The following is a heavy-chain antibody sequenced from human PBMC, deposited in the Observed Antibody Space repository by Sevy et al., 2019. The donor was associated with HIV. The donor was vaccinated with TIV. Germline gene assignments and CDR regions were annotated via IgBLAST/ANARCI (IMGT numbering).Heavy chain of an antibody. D-gene: IGHD3-10*01. CDR3: ARDQAGPSDDYYYYYGMDL. V-gene: IGHV3-30-3*01. J-gene: IGHJ6*02. CDR2: VSFDGSDK. Sequence: GGSLRLSCAASGFILRNYVMHWVRQAPGKGLEWVAAVSFDGSDKFYADSVKGRFTISRENSKNRLYLQTNSLRAEDTAVYYCARDQAGPSDDYYYYYGMDLWGQGTTVTVSS. CDR1: GFILRNYV.